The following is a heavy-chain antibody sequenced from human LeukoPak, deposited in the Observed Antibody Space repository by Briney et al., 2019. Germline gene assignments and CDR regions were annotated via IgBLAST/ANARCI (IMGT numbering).Heavy chain of an antibody. J-gene: IGHJ5*02. CDR1: NGAISSYDHY. CDR2: IYHSGNT. D-gene: IGHD3-3*01. V-gene: IGHV4-30-4*01. CDR3: ARFWGGHNWFDP. Sequence: SETLSLTCTVSNGAISSYDHYWSWIRQSPGKGLEWIGYIYHSGNTYYNPSLKSRLTISIDTSRNQFSLKLSSVTAADTAVYYCARFWGGHNWFDPWGQGTLVTVSS.